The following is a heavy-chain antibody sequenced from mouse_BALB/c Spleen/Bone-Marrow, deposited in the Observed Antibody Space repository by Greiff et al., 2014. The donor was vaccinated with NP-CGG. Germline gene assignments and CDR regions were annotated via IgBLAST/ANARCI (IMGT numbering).Heavy chain of an antibody. CDR2: ISSGGSYT. CDR3: ARDSSGYFDY. Sequence: EVNLVESGGGLVKPGGSLKLSCAASGFTFSYYAMSWVRQSPEKSLEWVAEISSGGSYTYYPDTVTGRFTISRDNAKNTLYLEXXXXRSEDTAMYYCARDSSGYFDYWGQGTTLTVSS. D-gene: IGHD3-1*01. J-gene: IGHJ2*01. CDR1: GFTFSYYA. V-gene: IGHV5-9-4*01.